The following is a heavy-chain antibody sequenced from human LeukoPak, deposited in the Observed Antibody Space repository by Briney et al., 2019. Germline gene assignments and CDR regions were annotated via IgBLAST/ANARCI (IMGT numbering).Heavy chain of an antibody. J-gene: IGHJ3*02. D-gene: IGHD3-16*01. V-gene: IGHV3-74*01. CDR1: GFTFSSYW. Sequence: GGSLRLSCAASGFTFSSYWMHWVRQAPGKGLVWVSRINSDGSSTNYADFVKGRFTISRDNAKNTLYVQMNGVRVEDTAVYYCARGGFGRPNAFDIWGQGTMVTVSS. CDR2: INSDGSST. CDR3: ARGGFGRPNAFDI.